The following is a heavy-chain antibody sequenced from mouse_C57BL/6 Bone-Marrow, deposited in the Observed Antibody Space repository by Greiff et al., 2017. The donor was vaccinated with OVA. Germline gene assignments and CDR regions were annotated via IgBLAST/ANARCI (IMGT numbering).Heavy chain of an antibody. Sequence: EVKVVESGGGLVKPGGSLKLSCAASGFTFSDYGMHWVRQAPEKGLEWVAYISSGSSTIYYADTVKGRFTISRDNAKNTLFLQMTSLRSDDTAMYYCARSDYDYFDYWGQGTTLTVSS. CDR1: GFTFSDYG. D-gene: IGHD2-4*01. V-gene: IGHV5-17*01. CDR2: ISSGSSTI. CDR3: ARSDYDYFDY. J-gene: IGHJ2*01.